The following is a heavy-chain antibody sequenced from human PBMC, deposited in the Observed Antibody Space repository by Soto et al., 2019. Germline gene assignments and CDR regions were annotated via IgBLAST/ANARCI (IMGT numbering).Heavy chain of an antibody. D-gene: IGHD4-17*01. CDR2: ISGSGGST. V-gene: IGHV3-23*01. J-gene: IGHJ6*03. Sequence: GGSLRLSCAASGFTFSSYAMSWVRQAPGKGLEWVSAISGSGGSTYYADSVKGRFTISRDNSKNTLYLQMNSLRAEDTAVYYCAKDLYGDYVEYYYYMDVWGKGTTVTVSS. CDR1: GFTFSSYA. CDR3: AKDLYGDYVEYYYYMDV.